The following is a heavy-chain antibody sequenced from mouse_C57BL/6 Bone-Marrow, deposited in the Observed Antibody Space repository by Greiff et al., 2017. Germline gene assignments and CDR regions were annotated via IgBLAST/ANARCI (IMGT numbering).Heavy chain of an antibody. V-gene: IGHV1-55*01. CDR3: AREDSSYYAMDY. CDR2: IYPGSGST. Sequence: VQLQQPGAELVKPGASVKMSCKASGYTFTSYWITWVKQRPGQGLEWIGDIYPGSGSTNYNEKFKSKATLTVDTSSSTAYMQLSSLTSEDSAVYYCAREDSSYYAMDYWGQGTAVTVSS. J-gene: IGHJ4*01. CDR1: GYTFTSYW.